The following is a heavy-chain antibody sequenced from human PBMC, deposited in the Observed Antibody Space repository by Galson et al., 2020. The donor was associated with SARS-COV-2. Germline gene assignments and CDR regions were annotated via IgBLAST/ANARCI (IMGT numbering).Heavy chain of an antibody. J-gene: IGHJ4*02. CDR1: GFSISSGYF. D-gene: IGHD3-22*01. Sequence: SETLSLTCTVSGFSISSGYFWGWIRQPPGKGLQWIGNIYHTGNTYYNPSLKSRLTISVDTSKNQFSLKLHSVTAADTAVYYCARRRPVFEGSGYKLYHFDFWGQGTLITVSS. CDR3: ARRRPVFEGSGYKLYHFDF. CDR2: IYHTGNT. V-gene: IGHV4-38-2*02.